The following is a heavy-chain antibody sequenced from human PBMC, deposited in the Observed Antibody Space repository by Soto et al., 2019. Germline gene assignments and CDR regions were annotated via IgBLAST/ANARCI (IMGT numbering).Heavy chain of an antibody. CDR1: GFTLSNYA. D-gene: IGHD3-10*01. CDR3: VKRAFYGSVIPNYYGRDV. J-gene: IGHJ6*02. Sequence: EVHLLESGGGLVQPGGSLRLSCAASGFTLSNYAMTWVRQAPGKGLEWVSVISGTGGGTNNADSAKGRFTTSRDNSKNTLYLQMNSLRAEDTAVYYCVKRAFYGSVIPNYYGRDVWGQGTAVTVS. V-gene: IGHV3-23*01. CDR2: ISGTGGGT.